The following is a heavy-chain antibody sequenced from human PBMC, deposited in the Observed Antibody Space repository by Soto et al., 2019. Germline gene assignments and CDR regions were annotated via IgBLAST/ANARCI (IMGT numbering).Heavy chain of an antibody. CDR1: GGTFSSYA. Sequence: QVQLVQSGAEVKKPGSSVKVSCKASGGTFSSYAISWVRQAPGQGLEWMGGIIPISETTNYAQKFQGRVTITADESKSTAYMELSSLRSEDTAVYYRARSQGSSTSLAIYYYYYYGMDVWGQGTTVTVSS. D-gene: IGHD2-2*01. V-gene: IGHV1-69*01. CDR2: IIPISETT. CDR3: ARSQGSSTSLAIYYYYYYGMDV. J-gene: IGHJ6*02.